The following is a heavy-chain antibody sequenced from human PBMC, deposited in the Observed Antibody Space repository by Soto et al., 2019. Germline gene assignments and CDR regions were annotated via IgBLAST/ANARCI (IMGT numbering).Heavy chain of an antibody. CDR3: AHRPGYCSSTSCYPMDY. D-gene: IGHD2-2*01. Sequence: SGPTLVNPTQTLTLTCTFSGFSLSTSGVGVGWIRQPPGKALEWLALIYWNDDKLYSPSLKSRLTITKDTSKNYVVLTMTNMDPVDTATYYCAHRPGYCSSTSCYPMDYWGQGTLVTVSS. CDR2: IYWNDDK. CDR1: GFSLSTSGVG. J-gene: IGHJ4*02. V-gene: IGHV2-5*01.